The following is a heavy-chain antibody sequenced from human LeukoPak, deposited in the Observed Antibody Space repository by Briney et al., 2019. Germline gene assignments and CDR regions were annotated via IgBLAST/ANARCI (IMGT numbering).Heavy chain of an antibody. CDR1: GGSISGYQ. V-gene: IGHV4-59*08. CDR3: ARHHCIGGNCYGLSAY. J-gene: IGHJ4*02. Sequence: PPETPSLTCTVSGGSISGYQWSWIRQSPGKGLKWFGNISDRGITNYNPSLKSRVTISLDTSESQFSLRLSSVTAADTAVYYCARHHCIGGNCYGLSAYWGQGILVTVSS. D-gene: IGHD2-15*01. CDR2: ISDRGIT.